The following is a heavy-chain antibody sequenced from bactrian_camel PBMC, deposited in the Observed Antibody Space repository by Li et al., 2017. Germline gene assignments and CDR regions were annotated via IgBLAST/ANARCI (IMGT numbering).Heavy chain of an antibody. CDR3: AKDASYWSNDY. Sequence: HVQLVESGGGLVQPGGSLRLSCAASGFTFSSFPMSWVRQAPGKGLEWLSIITTDGANSYYADSMKGRFIASRDNAKNTLYLQLNSLKTEDTAMYYCAKDASYWSNDYWSQGTQVTVS. V-gene: IGHV3S1*01. D-gene: IGHD7*01. CDR1: GFTFSSFP. J-gene: IGHJ4*01. CDR2: ITTDGANS.